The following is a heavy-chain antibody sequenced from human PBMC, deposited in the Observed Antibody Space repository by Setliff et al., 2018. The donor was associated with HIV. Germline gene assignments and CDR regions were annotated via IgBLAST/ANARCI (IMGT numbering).Heavy chain of an antibody. CDR1: GFSFNSYG. CDR3: AKDSEFFPAPDRSGYRDH. J-gene: IGHJ4*02. CDR2: IWYDERHK. D-gene: IGHD5-12*01. Sequence: GGSLRLSCTFWGFSFNSYGMHWVRQAPGKGLEWVASIWYDERHKFYANSVKGRFSISRYNPKRTLYLQIDSLSAEDTSVDYCAKDSEFFPAPDRSGYRDHWGQGSPVTVSS. V-gene: IGHV3-30*02.